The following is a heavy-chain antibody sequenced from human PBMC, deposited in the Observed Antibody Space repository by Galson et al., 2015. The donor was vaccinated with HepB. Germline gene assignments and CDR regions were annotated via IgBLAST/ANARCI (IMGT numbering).Heavy chain of an antibody. CDR1: GFTFSSYA. CDR3: ARGVPPIRGSSYHHYNLQGDY. J-gene: IGHJ4*02. CDR2: ISYDGSNK. D-gene: IGHD2-15*01. V-gene: IGHV3-30-3*01. Sequence: SLRLSCAASGFTFSSYAMHWVRQAPGKGLEWVAVISYDGSNKYYADSVKGRFTISRDNSKNTLYLQMNSLRAEDTAVYYCARGVPPIRGSSYHHYNLQGDYWGQGTLVTVSA.